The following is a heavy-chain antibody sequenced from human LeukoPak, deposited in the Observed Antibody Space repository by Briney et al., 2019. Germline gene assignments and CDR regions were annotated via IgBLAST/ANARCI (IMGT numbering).Heavy chain of an antibody. D-gene: IGHD4-23*01. CDR3: ARYGGNAYFDY. CDR2: IYYSGST. CDR1: GGSISSSSYY. J-gene: IGHJ4*02. Sequence: PSGTLSLTCTVSGGSISSSSYYWGWIRQPPGKGLEWIGSIYYSGSTYYNPSLKSRVTISVDTSKNQFSLKLSSVTAADTAVYYCARYGGNAYFDYWGQGTLVTVSS. V-gene: IGHV4-39*01.